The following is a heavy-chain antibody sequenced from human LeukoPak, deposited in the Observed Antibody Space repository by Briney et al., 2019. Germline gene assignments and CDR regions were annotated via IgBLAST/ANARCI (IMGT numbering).Heavy chain of an antibody. Sequence: PGGSLRLSCAASGFTFSSYWMSWVRQAPGKGLEWVANIKQDGGEKYYVYSVKGRFTISRDNAKNSLYLQMNSLRPEDTAVYYCAGRGDGNLYYFDHWGQGTLVTASS. CDR1: GFTFSSYW. V-gene: IGHV3-7*04. D-gene: IGHD5-24*01. CDR2: IKQDGGEK. CDR3: AGRGDGNLYYFDH. J-gene: IGHJ4*02.